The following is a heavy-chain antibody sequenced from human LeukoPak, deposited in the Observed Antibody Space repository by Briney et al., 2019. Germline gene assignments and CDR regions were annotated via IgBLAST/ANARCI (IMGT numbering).Heavy chain of an antibody. CDR2: ISGSSYYI. CDR3: ARGLRATDFDY. J-gene: IGHJ4*02. CDR1: GFTFSSYS. Sequence: GGSLRLSCAASGFTFSSYSMNWVRQAPGKGLEWASSISGSSYYIYFTDSVKGRFTISRDNAENSLYLQMNSLRAEDTAVYYCARGLRATDFDYWGQGTLVTVSS. D-gene: IGHD1-26*01. V-gene: IGHV3-21*01.